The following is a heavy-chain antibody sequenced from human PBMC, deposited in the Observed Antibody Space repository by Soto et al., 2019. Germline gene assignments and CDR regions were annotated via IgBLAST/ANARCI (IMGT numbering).Heavy chain of an antibody. CDR2: IFHGGTT. Sequence: QGQLQESGPGLVKPSGTLSLTCAVSGGSISSHHWWPWVRKSPGQGLEWIGEIFHGGTTNYSPSLKSRVTISIDKSKNEFSLNLSSVTAADMAVYYCARCAYGSYTFGLDVWGQGTMVTVSS. V-gene: IGHV4-4*02. D-gene: IGHD3-10*01. CDR3: ARCAYGSYTFGLDV. J-gene: IGHJ6*02. CDR1: GGSISSHHW.